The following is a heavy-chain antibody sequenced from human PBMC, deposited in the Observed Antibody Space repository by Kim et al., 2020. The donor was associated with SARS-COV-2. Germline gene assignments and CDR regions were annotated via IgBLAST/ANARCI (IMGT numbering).Heavy chain of an antibody. Sequence: SETLSLTCAVYGGSFSGYYWSWIRQPPGKGLEWIGEINHSGSTNYNPSPKSRVTISVVTSNNQFSLKLSSVTAADTAVYYCSRGSPGVWGSVYYFDYWG. CDR1: GGSFSGYY. CDR3: SRGSPGVWGSVYYFDY. CDR2: INHSGST. V-gene: IGHV4-34*01. J-gene: IGHJ4*01. D-gene: IGHD3-16*01.